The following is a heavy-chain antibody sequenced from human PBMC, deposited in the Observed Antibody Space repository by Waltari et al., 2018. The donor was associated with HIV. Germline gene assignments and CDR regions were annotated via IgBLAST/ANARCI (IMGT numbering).Heavy chain of an antibody. J-gene: IGHJ2*01. CDR3: ARFFPTATTTGWYLDL. CDR2: FNSYNGDT. D-gene: IGHD4-17*01. Sequence: QVHLVQSGAELKKTGASVKLSCKASGYTFTNFGINWVRQAPGQGLEWMGWFNSYNGDTKYAQKFQDRVTMTTDTSTSTAYMELRSLRSDDMAVYYCARFFPTATTTGWYLDLWGPGTLVTMSS. V-gene: IGHV1-18*03. CDR1: GYTFTNFG.